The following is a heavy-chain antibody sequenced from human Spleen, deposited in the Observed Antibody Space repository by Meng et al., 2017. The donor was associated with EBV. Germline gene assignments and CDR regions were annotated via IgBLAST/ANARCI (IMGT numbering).Heavy chain of an antibody. J-gene: IGHJ5*02. Sequence: QVQLQESGPGLVKPSETLSLTCLVPAGSVSSGSYYWNWIRQSPGKGLEWIGYTYHRGNTNYNPSLGSRVAMSLDRSRNQISLKLWSLTAADTAVYYCARAIHYGDYLPRFDPWGQGTLVTVSS. CDR1: AGSVSSGSYY. CDR3: ARAIHYGDYLPRFDP. D-gene: IGHD4-17*01. CDR2: TYHRGNT. V-gene: IGHV4-61*01.